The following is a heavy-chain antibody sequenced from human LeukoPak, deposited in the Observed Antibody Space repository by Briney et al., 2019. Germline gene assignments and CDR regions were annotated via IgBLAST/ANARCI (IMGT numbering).Heavy chain of an antibody. J-gene: IGHJ4*02. CDR1: GFTFSSYA. Sequence: PGGSLRLSCAASGFTFSSYAMSWVRQAPGKGLEWIGEINHSGSTNYNPSLKSRVTISVDTSKNQFSLKLSSVTAADTAVYYCAGIDDFWSALGSYYFDYWGQGTLVTVSS. V-gene: IGHV4-34*08. D-gene: IGHD3-3*01. CDR2: INHSGST. CDR3: AGIDDFWSALGSYYFDY.